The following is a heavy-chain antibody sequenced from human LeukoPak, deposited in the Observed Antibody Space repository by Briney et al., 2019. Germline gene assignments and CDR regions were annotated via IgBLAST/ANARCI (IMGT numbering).Heavy chain of an antibody. Sequence: GGSLRLSCTTSGFTFGDFAMSWVRQAPGKGLEWVGFIRSKTYGGTTEYAASVKGRFTISRDDSKSIAYLQMNSLKTEDTAVYSCTREVCSGRSCSEPPWFDPWGQGTLVTVSS. CDR1: GFTFGDFA. V-gene: IGHV3-49*04. CDR3: TREVCSGRSCSEPPWFDP. J-gene: IGHJ5*02. D-gene: IGHD2-15*01. CDR2: IRSKTYGGTT.